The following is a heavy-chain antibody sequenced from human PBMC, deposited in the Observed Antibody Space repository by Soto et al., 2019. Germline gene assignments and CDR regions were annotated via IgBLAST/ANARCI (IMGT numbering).Heavy chain of an antibody. CDR3: AGYNWNYYFDP. CDR2: IYHSGST. J-gene: IGHJ5*02. Sequence: SETLSLTCTVSGGSVRDGSYYWAWLRQPPGKGLEWIGHIYHSGSTIYNPSLKSRVTISIDTSKSQFSLNLNSMTAADTAVYYCAGYNWNYYFDPWGQGTLVTVS. CDR1: GGSVRDGSYY. D-gene: IGHD1-7*01. V-gene: IGHV4-61*01.